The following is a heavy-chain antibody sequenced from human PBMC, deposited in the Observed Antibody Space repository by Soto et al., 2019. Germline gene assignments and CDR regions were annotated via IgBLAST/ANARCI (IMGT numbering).Heavy chain of an antibody. CDR3: ARVGGYCSSTSCYDFDY. J-gene: IGHJ4*02. CDR1: GYTFTSYG. V-gene: IGHV1-18*01. D-gene: IGHD2-2*01. Sequence: QVQLVQSGAEVKKPGASVKVSCKASGYTFTSYGISWVRQAPGQGLEWMGWISAYNGNTNYAQKLQGRVTMTTDTSASTAYRERRSLRSDDTAVYYCARVGGYCSSTSCYDFDYWGQGTLVTVSS. CDR2: ISAYNGNT.